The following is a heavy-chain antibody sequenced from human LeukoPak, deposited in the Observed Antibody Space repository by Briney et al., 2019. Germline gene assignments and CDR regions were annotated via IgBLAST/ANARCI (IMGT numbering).Heavy chain of an antibody. CDR1: GYTLTELS. CDR3: ATCPTYSGSYLHRDDAFDI. J-gene: IGHJ3*02. CDR2: FDPEDGET. D-gene: IGHD1-26*01. Sequence: ASVKVSCKVSGYTLTELSMHWVRQAPGKGLEWMGGFDPEDGETIYAQKFQGRVTMTEDTSTDTAYMELSSLRSEDTAVYYCATCPTYSGSYLHRDDAFDIWGQGTMVTVSS. V-gene: IGHV1-24*01.